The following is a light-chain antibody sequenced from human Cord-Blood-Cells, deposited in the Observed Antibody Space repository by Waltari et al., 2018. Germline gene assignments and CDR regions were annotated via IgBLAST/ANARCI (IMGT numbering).Light chain of an antibody. CDR3: CSYAGSSTLV. Sequence: QSALTPPASVFGSPGQSITISCTGTSSAVGSYNLVSWYQQHPGKTTKLMIYEVSKRTSGVSNRFSGSKSGNTASLTISGLQAEDEADYYCCSYAGSSTLVFGGGTKLTVL. V-gene: IGLV2-23*02. CDR1: SSAVGSYNL. J-gene: IGLJ2*01. CDR2: EVS.